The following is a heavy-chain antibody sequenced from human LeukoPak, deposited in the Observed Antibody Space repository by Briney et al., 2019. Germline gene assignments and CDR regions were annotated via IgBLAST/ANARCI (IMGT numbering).Heavy chain of an antibody. V-gene: IGHV4-61*02. Sequence: SETLSLTCTVSGGSISSGSYYWSWIRQPAGKGLEWIGRIYTSGSTNYNPSLKSRVTISVDTSKNQFSLKLSSVTAADTAVYYCARERDIVVVVAGTEYNWFDPWGQGTLVTVSS. CDR3: ARERDIVVVVAGTEYNWFDP. CDR2: IYTSGST. J-gene: IGHJ5*02. CDR1: GGSISSGSYY. D-gene: IGHD2-15*01.